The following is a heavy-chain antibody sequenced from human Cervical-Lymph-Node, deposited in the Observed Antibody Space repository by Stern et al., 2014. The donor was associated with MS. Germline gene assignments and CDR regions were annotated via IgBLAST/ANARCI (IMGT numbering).Heavy chain of an antibody. J-gene: IGHJ6*02. V-gene: IGHV1-69*01. CDR3: ASSVGELTPEAV. D-gene: IGHD3-10*01. CDR1: GGIFSSFA. CDR2: IIPMFGTA. Sequence: QLVQSGAEVKKPGSSVRVSCKASGGIFSSFAISWVRQAPGQGLEWMGGIIPMFGTANYAQKFQGRVTITADDSTSTAYMEVSSLRSEDTAVYYCASSVGELTPEAVWGQGTTVTVFS.